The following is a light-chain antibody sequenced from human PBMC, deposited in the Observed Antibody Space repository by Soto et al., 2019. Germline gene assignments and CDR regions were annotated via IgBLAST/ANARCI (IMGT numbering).Light chain of an antibody. CDR2: KAS. V-gene: IGKV1-5*03. CDR1: QSINTW. CDR3: LQYYSSPWT. Sequence: DIQMTQSPSTLSASVGDRVTITCRASQSINTWLAWYQQKPGKARNLLIYKASSLESGVPSRFSASGSGTEFTLTITSLQPDDFVTYYCLQYYSSPWTFGQGTKVQIK. J-gene: IGKJ1*01.